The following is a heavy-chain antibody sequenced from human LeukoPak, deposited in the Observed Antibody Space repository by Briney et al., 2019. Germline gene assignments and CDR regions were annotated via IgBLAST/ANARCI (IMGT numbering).Heavy chain of an antibody. CDR3: ASDSPYYGMDV. V-gene: IGHV3-74*01. J-gene: IGHJ6*02. CDR2: INSDGSAT. Sequence: GGSLRLSCAASGFIFNNAWMTWVRQAPGKGLLWVSRINSDGSATIYADSVRGRFTISRDNAKNTLYLQMSGLRVEDTAVYHCASDSPYYGMDVWGQGTTVTVSS. CDR1: GFIFNNAW.